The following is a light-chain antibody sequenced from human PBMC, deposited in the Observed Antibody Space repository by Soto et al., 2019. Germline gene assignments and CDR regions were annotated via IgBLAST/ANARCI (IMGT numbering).Light chain of an antibody. V-gene: IGLV2-14*01. CDR2: EVT. CDR1: SSDVGGYKY. J-gene: IGLJ1*01. Sequence: QSVLTQPASVSGSPGQSITISCTGTSSDVGGYKYVSWYQQHPGKVPKLIIYEVTNRPSGVSDRFSGSKSGNTASLTISGLQAEDEADYYCSSYTSRTSLSFVFGAGTKVTVL. CDR3: SSYTSRTSLSFV.